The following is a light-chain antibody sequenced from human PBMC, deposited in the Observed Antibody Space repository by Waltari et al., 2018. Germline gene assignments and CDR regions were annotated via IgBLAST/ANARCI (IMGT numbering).Light chain of an antibody. CDR2: GAS. CDR1: LSISSC. Sequence: DIQMTQSPSSLSASVGVSVTLTCRASLSISSCLNWYQQKPGKTPKVLLYGASSLQSGVPPRFSGSRSGTDFTLTISSRQPEDVATVYCQQSYSTPDTFGQGTKLEIK. CDR3: QQSYSTPDT. V-gene: IGKV1-39*01. J-gene: IGKJ2*01.